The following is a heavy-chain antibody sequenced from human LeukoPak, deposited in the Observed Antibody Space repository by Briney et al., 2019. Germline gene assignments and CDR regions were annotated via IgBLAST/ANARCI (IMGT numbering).Heavy chain of an antibody. J-gene: IGHJ4*02. CDR3: ATILLRLGEYYFDY. CDR2: FDPEDGET. D-gene: IGHD3-16*01. V-gene: IGHV1-24*01. Sequence: ASVKVSCKVSGYTLTELSMHWVRQAPGKGLEWMGGFDPEDGETIYAQKFQGRVTITEDTSTDTAYMELSSLRSEDTAVYYCATILLRLGEYYFDYWGQGTLVTVYS. CDR1: GYTLTELS.